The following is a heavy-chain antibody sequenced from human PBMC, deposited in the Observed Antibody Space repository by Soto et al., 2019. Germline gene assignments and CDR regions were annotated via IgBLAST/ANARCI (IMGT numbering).Heavy chain of an antibody. CDR2: IYYSGST. D-gene: IGHD3-9*01. Sequence: QVQLQESGPGLVKPSQTLSLTCTVSGGSISSGDYYWSWIRQPPGKGLEWIGYIYYSGSTYYNPSLKSRVTISVDTSKNQFSLKLSSVTAADTAVYYCASDVQAIGDILTGDDAFDIWGQGTMVTVSS. V-gene: IGHV4-30-4*01. CDR3: ASDVQAIGDILTGDDAFDI. CDR1: GGSISSGDYY. J-gene: IGHJ3*02.